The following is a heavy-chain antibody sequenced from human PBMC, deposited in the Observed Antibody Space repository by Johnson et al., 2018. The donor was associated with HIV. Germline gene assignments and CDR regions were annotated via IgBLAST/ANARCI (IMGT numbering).Heavy chain of an antibody. CDR1: GFTFSSYA. Sequence: QVQLVESGGGVVQPGRSLRLSCAASGFTFSSYAMHWVRQAPGKGLEWVAVISYDGSNKYYADSVKGRFTNSRDNSKNTLYLQINSLRAEDTAIYYCARLPSGYNRDAFNIWCQGTMVTVSS. D-gene: IGHD5-18*01. V-gene: IGHV3-30*04. J-gene: IGHJ3*02. CDR2: ISYDGSNK. CDR3: ARLPSGYNRDAFNI.